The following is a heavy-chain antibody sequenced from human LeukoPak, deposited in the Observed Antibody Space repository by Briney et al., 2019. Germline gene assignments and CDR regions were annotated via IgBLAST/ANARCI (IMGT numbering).Heavy chain of an antibody. D-gene: IGHD3-22*01. V-gene: IGHV4-34*01. CDR2: INHSGST. CDR3: ARRAWVKDY. J-gene: IGHJ4*02. CDR1: GGSFSGYY. Sequence: SETLSLTCAAYGGSFSGYYWSWIRQPPGKGLEWIGEINHSGSTNYNPSLKSRVTISVDTSKNQFSLKLSSVTAADTAVYYCARRAWVKDYWGQGTLVTVSS.